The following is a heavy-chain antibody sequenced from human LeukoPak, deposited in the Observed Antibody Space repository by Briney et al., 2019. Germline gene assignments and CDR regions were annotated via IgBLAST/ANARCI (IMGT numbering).Heavy chain of an antibody. Sequence: ASVKVSCKASGYTFASYDVNWVRQATGQGLEWMGWMNPISGDTGYALKFQGRVTMSRNTSISTAYMELGSLRSEDTAVYYCARVPRRGERFDPWGQGTLVTVSS. CDR2: MNPISGDT. D-gene: IGHD3-10*01. CDR3: ARVPRRGERFDP. J-gene: IGHJ5*02. CDR1: GYTFASYD. V-gene: IGHV1-8*01.